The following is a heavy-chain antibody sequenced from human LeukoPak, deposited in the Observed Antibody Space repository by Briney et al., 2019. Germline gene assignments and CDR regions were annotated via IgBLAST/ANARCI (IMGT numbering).Heavy chain of an antibody. CDR2: IYYSGST. J-gene: IGHJ4*02. CDR1: GGSISSSSYY. Sequence: SETLSLTCTVSGGSISSSSYYWGWIRQPPGKGLEWIGSIYYSGSTYYNPSLKSRVTISVDTSKNQFSLKLSSVTAADTAVYYCARGATTVVTLDYWGQGTLVTVSS. V-gene: IGHV4-39*07. CDR3: ARGATTVVTLDY. D-gene: IGHD4-23*01.